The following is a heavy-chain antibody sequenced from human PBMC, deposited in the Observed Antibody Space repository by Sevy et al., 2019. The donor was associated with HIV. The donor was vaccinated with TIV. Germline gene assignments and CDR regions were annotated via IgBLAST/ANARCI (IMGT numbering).Heavy chain of an antibody. J-gene: IGHJ6*02. CDR3: TRGSPDYSDYYYYYGMDV. Sequence: GGSLRLSCAASGFTFSNYWVHWVRQAPGKGLVWVSRINSDGRSTSYADSVKGRFTISRDNAKYTLWLEMNSLRVGDTAVYYCTRGSPDYSDYYYYYGMDVWGQGTTVTVSS. CDR2: INSDGRST. CDR1: GFTFSNYW. V-gene: IGHV3-74*01. D-gene: IGHD4-4*01.